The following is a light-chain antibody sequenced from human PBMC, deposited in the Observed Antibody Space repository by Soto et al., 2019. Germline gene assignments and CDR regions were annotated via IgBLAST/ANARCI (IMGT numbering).Light chain of an antibody. CDR2: GNS. Sequence: QSVLTQPPSVSGAPGQRVTVSCTGSSSNIGAGYDVHWYQHLPGTAPKLLIYGNSNRPSGVPDRLSGSKSGTSASLAITGLQAEDEADYYCQSYDSSLSGVVFGGGTKLTVL. J-gene: IGLJ2*01. V-gene: IGLV1-40*01. CDR3: QSYDSSLSGVV. CDR1: SSNIGAGYD.